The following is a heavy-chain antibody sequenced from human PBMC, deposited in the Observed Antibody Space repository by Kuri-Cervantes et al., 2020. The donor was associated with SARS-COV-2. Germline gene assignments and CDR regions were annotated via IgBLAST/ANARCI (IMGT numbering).Heavy chain of an antibody. CDR1: GFTFSSYW. J-gene: IGHJ6*03. CDR2: IKQDGSEK. CDR3: AREIVATPYYMDV. Sequence: GGSLRLSCAASGFTFSSYWMSWVHQAPGKGLEWVANIKQDGSEKYYVDSVKGRFTISRDNAKNSLHLQMNSLRAEDTAVYYCAREIVATPYYMDVWGKGTTVTVSS. D-gene: IGHD2-15*01. V-gene: IGHV3-7*01.